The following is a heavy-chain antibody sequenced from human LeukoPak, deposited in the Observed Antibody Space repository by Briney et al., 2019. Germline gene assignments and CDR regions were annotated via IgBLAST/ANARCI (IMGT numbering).Heavy chain of an antibody. J-gene: IGHJ4*02. CDR3: ARDGTSYSYGPTDY. V-gene: IGHV4-31*11. D-gene: IGHD5-18*01. Sequence: SETLSLTCAVSGGSISSGGYYWSWIRQHPGKGLEWIGYIYYSGSTNYNPSLKSRVTISVDTSKNQFSLKLSSVTAADTAVYYCARDGTSYSYGPTDYWGQGTLVTVSS. CDR1: GGSISSGGYY. CDR2: IYYSGST.